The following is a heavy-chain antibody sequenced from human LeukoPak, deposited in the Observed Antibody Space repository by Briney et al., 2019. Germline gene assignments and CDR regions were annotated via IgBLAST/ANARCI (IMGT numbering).Heavy chain of an antibody. Sequence: EASVKVSCKASGYTFTGYYMHWVRQAPGQGLEWMGWFNPNSGGTNYAQKFQGRVTMTRDTSISTAYMELSRLRSDDTAVYYCARGRLYCTNGVCNNWFDPWGQGTLVTVSS. D-gene: IGHD2-8*01. J-gene: IGHJ5*02. V-gene: IGHV1-2*02. CDR3: ARGRLYCTNGVCNNWFDP. CDR1: GYTFTGYY. CDR2: FNPNSGGT.